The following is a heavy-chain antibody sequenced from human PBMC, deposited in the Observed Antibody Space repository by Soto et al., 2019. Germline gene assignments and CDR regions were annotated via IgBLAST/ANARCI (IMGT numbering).Heavy chain of an antibody. CDR1: VGSISSYY. Sequence: PSETLSLTCTVSVGSISSYYWSWIRQPPGKGLEWIGYIYYSGSTNYNPSLKSRVTISVDTSKNQFSLKLSSVTAADTAVYYCARVVSYDFWSGYYTGSTYYYYYMDVWGKGTTVTVSS. V-gene: IGHV4-59*01. CDR2: IYYSGST. J-gene: IGHJ6*03. CDR3: ARVVSYDFWSGYYTGSTYYYYYMDV. D-gene: IGHD3-3*01.